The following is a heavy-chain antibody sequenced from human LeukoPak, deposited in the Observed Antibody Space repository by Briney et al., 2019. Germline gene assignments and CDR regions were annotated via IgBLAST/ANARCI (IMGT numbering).Heavy chain of an antibody. D-gene: IGHD1-26*01. J-gene: IGHJ4*02. CDR2: INTNTGNP. V-gene: IGHV7-4-1*02. Sequence: GASVKVSCKASGYTFTNYAMNWVRQAPGQGLEWMGWINTNTGNPTYAQGFTGRFVFSLDMSVTTAYLQISSLRAEDTAVYYCAREMRGAGFSSVDYWGQGTLVTVSS. CDR3: AREMRGAGFSSVDY. CDR1: GYTFTNYA.